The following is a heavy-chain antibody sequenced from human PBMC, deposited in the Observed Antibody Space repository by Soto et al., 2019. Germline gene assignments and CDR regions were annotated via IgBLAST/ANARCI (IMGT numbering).Heavy chain of an antibody. V-gene: IGHV1-69*13. CDR3: ARGRLGYYGSGSYYQTDYYYGMDV. CDR2: IIPIFGTA. J-gene: IGHJ6*02. Sequence: SVKVSCKASGGTFSSYAISWVRQAPGQGLEWMGEIIPIFGTANYAQKFQGRVTITADESTSTAYMELSSLRSEDTAVYYCARGRLGYYGSGSYYQTDYYYGMDVWGQGTTVTVSS. D-gene: IGHD3-10*01. CDR1: GGTFSSYA.